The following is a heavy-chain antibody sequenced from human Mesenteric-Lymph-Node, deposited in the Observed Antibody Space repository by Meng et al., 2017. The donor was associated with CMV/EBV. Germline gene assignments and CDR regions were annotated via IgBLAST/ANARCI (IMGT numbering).Heavy chain of an antibody. V-gene: IGHV3-23*01. CDR2: ISGTGDST. CDR1: GLTFSSYA. Sequence: GGSLRLSCAASGLTFSSYAMSWVRQAPGRGLEWVSSISGTGDSTAYADSVKGRFTISRDNSKNTLYLQMNSVRAEDTAVYYCAKTQVSGYDQYYYYYYGMDVWGQGTTVTVSS. CDR3: AKTQVSGYDQYYYYYYGMDV. D-gene: IGHD5-12*01. J-gene: IGHJ6*02.